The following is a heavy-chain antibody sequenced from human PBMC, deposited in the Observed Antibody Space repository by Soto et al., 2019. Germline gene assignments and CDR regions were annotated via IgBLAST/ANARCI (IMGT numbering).Heavy chain of an antibody. J-gene: IGHJ6*03. CDR1: GGSTSSSY. CDR2: IYYSGST. V-gene: IGHV4-59*08. Sequence: SETLSLTCTVSGGSTSSSYWSWIRQPPGKGLEWIGYIYYSGSTNYNPSLKSRVTISVDTSKNQFSLKLSSVTAADTAVYYCARLRSTRPRYYYYYYYMDVWGKGTTDTVSS. CDR3: ARLRSTRPRYYYYYYYMDV. D-gene: IGHD2-2*01.